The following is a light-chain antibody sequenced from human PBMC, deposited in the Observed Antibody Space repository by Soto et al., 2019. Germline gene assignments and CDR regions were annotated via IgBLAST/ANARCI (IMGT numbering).Light chain of an antibody. CDR1: QSVLYSSNNKNY. V-gene: IGKV4-1*01. CDR2: WAS. CDR3: QQYYSTPMYT. J-gene: IGKJ2*01. Sequence: DIVMTQSPDSLAVSLGERATINCKSSQSVLYSSNNKNYLAWYQQKPGQPPKLLIYWASTRESGVPDRFSGSGSGTSFSLTISSLQAEDVAVYYCQQYYSTPMYTFGHGTKLEIK.